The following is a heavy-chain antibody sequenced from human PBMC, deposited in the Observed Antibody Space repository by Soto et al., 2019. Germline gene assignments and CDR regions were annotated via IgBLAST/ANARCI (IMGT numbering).Heavy chain of an antibody. D-gene: IGHD3-3*01. CDR1: GGSISSSLSY. J-gene: IGHJ5*02. CDR3: ARERMVFGVVPYNWFDP. Sequence: SETLSLTCNVSGGSISSSLSYWAWIRQPPGKGLEWIANIFYSGSTYYNPSLTSRVTVSVDTSKNQFSLKLSSVTAADTAVYYCARERMVFGVVPYNWFDPWGQGTLVTVSS. CDR2: IFYSGST. V-gene: IGHV4-39*07.